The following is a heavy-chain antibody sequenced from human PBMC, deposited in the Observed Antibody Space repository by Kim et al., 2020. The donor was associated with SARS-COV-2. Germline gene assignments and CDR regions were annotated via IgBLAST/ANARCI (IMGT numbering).Heavy chain of an antibody. D-gene: IGHD5-12*01. CDR1: GGSVSSGSYY. V-gene: IGHV4-61*01. CDR2: IYYSGST. J-gene: IGHJ4*02. CDR3: ARDVGGYDPGVFDY. Sequence: SETLSLTCTVSGGSVSSGSYYWSWIRQPPGKGLEWIGYIYYSGSTNYNPSLKSRVTISVDTSKNQFSLKLSSVTAADTAVYYCARDVGGYDPGVFDYWGQGTLVTVSS.